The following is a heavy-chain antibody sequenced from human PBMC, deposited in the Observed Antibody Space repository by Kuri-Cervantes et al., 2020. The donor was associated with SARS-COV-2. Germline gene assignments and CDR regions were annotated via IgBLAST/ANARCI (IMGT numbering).Heavy chain of an antibody. Sequence: SVNVSCKASGGTFSSYAISWVRQAPGQGLEWMGRIIPILGIANYAQKFQGRVTITADKSTSTAYMELSSLRSEDTAVYYCAREGIQLWLRYYYYYMDVWGKGTTVTSP. V-gene: IGHV1-69*04. CDR2: IIPILGIA. D-gene: IGHD5-18*01. CDR1: GGTFSSYA. J-gene: IGHJ6*03. CDR3: AREGIQLWLRYYYYYMDV.